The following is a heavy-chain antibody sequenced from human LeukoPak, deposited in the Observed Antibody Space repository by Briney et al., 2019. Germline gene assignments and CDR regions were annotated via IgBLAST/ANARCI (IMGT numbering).Heavy chain of an antibody. D-gene: IGHD4/OR15-4a*01. V-gene: IGHV1-46*02. CDR1: GYNFNDYY. J-gene: IGHJ6*03. CDR2: IHPDGGST. Sequence: GASVKVSCKASGYNFNDYYIYWVRQAPGHGLESMGYIHPDGGSTNYAQKFQGRVTMTSGMSTNTVYMELRSLRSEDTAMYYCARLNYYYYYMDVWGKGTTVTVSS. CDR3: ARLNYYYYYMDV.